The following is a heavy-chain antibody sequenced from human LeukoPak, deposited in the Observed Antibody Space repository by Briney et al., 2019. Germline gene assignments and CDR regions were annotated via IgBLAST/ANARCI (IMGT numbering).Heavy chain of an antibody. D-gene: IGHD6-19*01. CDR3: ARVLEGSSGQHWYFDL. CDR1: GGSFSGYY. V-gene: IGHV4-34*01. Sequence: SETLSLTCAVYGGSFSGYYWSWIRQPPGKGREGIGEINHSGSTNYNPSLKSRVTISVETSKKQFSLKLSSVTAADTAVYYCARVLEGSSGQHWYFDLWGRGTLVTVSS. CDR2: INHSGST. J-gene: IGHJ2*01.